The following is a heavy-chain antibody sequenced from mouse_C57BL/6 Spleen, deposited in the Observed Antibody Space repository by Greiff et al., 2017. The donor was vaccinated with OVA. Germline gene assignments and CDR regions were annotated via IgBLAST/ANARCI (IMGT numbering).Heavy chain of an antibody. CDR3: AREEEAMDY. V-gene: IGHV1-54*01. Sequence: VQLQQSGAELVRPGTSVKVSCKASGYAFTNYLIEWVKQRPGQGLEWIGVINPGSGGTNYNEKFKGKATLTADKSSSTAYMQLSSLTSEDSAVYFCAREEEAMDYWGQGTSVTVSS. CDR2: INPGSGGT. J-gene: IGHJ4*01. CDR1: GYAFTNYL.